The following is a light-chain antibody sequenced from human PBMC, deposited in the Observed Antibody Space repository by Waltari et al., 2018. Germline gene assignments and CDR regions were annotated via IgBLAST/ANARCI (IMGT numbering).Light chain of an antibody. Sequence: QSVLTQPPSVSGAPGQRVTIPCTGSSSNIGAGYDVHWYQLLPGTAPKLLIYGNSNRPSGVPYRFAGSKSGTSASLAITGLQAEDEAGYYCQSYDSSLSGSVFGGGTKLTVL. CDR2: GNS. CDR3: QSYDSSLSGSV. J-gene: IGLJ2*01. V-gene: IGLV1-40*01. CDR1: SSNIGAGYD.